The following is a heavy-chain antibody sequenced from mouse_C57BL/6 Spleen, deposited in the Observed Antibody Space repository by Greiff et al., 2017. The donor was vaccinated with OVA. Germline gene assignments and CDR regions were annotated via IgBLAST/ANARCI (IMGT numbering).Heavy chain of an antibody. J-gene: IGHJ4*01. Sequence: EVQLVESGGGLVKPGGSLKLSCAASGFTFSDYGMHWVRQAPEKGLEWVAYISSGSSTIYYADTVKGRFTISRDNAKNTLFLQMTSLRSEDTAMYYCARAYYSNYGAMDDWGQGTSVTVSS. CDR1: GFTFSDYG. V-gene: IGHV5-17*01. CDR2: ISSGSSTI. CDR3: ARAYYSNYGAMDD. D-gene: IGHD2-5*01.